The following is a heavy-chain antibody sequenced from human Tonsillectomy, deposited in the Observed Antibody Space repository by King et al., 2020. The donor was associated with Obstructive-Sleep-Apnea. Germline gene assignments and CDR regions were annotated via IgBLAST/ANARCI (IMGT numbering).Heavy chain of an antibody. Sequence: QFQLVQSGAEVKKPGASVKVSCKASGYTFTSYYMHWVRQAPGQGLEWMGIINPSGGSTSYAHKFQGRVTMTRDTSTSTVYMELSSLRSEDTAVYYCARVRVRYYDSSGYIPFDYWGQGTLVTVSS. D-gene: IGHD3-22*01. CDR2: INPSGGST. CDR3: ARVRVRYYDSSGYIPFDY. J-gene: IGHJ4*02. CDR1: GYTFTSYY. V-gene: IGHV1-46*03.